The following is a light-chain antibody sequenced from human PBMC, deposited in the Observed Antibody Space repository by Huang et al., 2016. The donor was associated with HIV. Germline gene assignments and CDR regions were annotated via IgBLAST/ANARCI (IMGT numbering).Light chain of an antibody. V-gene: IGKV1-39*01. CDR2: AAS. J-gene: IGKJ4*01. Sequence: DLQMTPSPSSPCASVGDRISITCRASQTISTFLHWYQQKPGKSPKLLIYAASDLQSGVSSRVSGTGSGTLFTLTVTGLLPDDFATYFCQQTSSVPLTFGGGTKVEMK. CDR1: QTISTF. CDR3: QQTSSVPLT.